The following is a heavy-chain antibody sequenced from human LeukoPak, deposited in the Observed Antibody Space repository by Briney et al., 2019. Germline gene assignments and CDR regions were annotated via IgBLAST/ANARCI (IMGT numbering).Heavy chain of an antibody. CDR1: GFTFTNHA. Sequence: GGSLRLSCAASGFTFTNHAMHRVRQAPGKGLEWVAVISYDGNNKYYTDSVKGRFTISRDNSKNTLYLQMNSLRAEDTAVYYCARADGTTWYLDAFDIWGQGTMVTVSS. J-gene: IGHJ3*02. CDR2: ISYDGNNK. V-gene: IGHV3-30-3*01. D-gene: IGHD6-13*01. CDR3: ARADGTTWYLDAFDI.